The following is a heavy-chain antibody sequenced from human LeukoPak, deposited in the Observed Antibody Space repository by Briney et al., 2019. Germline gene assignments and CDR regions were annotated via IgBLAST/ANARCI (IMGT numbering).Heavy chain of an antibody. D-gene: IGHD2-15*01. CDR3: AKAPVTSCRGAFCYPFDS. V-gene: IGHV3-23*01. CDR2: TRSSDDGK. J-gene: IGHJ4*02. Sequence: PGGSLRLSCTVSGFSLSSYAMSWVRRAPGKGLEWFSATRSSDDGKYYADSVRGRFTISRDNSRNTMYLQMNSLRAEDAAVYYCAKAPVTSCRGAFCYPFDSWGQGTLVTVSS. CDR1: GFSLSSYA.